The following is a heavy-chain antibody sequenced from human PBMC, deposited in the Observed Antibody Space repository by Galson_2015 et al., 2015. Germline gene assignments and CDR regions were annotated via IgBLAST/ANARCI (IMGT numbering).Heavy chain of an antibody. V-gene: IGHV3-30*04. CDR1: GFTFSSYA. CDR2: ISYDGSNK. Sequence: SLRLSCAASGFTFSSYAMYWVRQAPGKGLEWVAVISYDGSNKYYADSVKGRFTISRDNSKNTLYLQMNSLRAEDTAVYYCARASSPVGYCSGGSCYSEIGYWGQGTLVTVSS. J-gene: IGHJ4*02. D-gene: IGHD2-15*01. CDR3: ARASSPVGYCSGGSCYSEIGY.